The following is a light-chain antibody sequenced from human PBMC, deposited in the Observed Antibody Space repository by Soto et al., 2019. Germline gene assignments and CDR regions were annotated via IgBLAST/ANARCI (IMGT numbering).Light chain of an antibody. CDR1: SSDVGGYNY. Sequence: QSALTQPPSASGSPGQSVTISCPGTSSDVGGYNYVSWYQQHPGKAPKLMIYEVSKRPSGVPDRFSGSKSGNTASLTVSGLQAEDEADYYCSSYAGSNNVVFGGGTKLTV. J-gene: IGLJ2*01. CDR2: EVS. CDR3: SSYAGSNNVV. V-gene: IGLV2-8*01.